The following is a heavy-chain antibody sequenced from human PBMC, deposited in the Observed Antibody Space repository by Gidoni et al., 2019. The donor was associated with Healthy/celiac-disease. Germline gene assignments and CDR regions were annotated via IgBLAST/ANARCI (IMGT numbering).Heavy chain of an antibody. CDR2: INHSGST. Sequence: QVQLQQWGAGLLKPSATLSLTCAVYGGSFSGYYWSWIRQPPGKGLEWIGEINHSGSTNYNPSLKSRVTISVDTSKNQFALKLSSVTAADTAVYYCARGSPRTYYYDSSGYSRGPRFDYWGQGTLVTVSS. CDR3: ARGSPRTYYYDSSGYSRGPRFDY. D-gene: IGHD3-22*01. CDR1: GGSFSGYY. J-gene: IGHJ4*02. V-gene: IGHV4-34*01.